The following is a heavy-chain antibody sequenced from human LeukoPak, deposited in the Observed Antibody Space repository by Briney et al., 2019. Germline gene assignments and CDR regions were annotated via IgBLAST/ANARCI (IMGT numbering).Heavy chain of an antibody. CDR1: GYSISSGYY. J-gene: IGHJ5*02. D-gene: IGHD3-22*01. CDR2: IYHSGST. CDR3: ARGGPPRYYDNSGYYGWFDP. Sequence: SETLSLTCTVSGYSISSGYYWGWTRQPPGKGLEWIGSIYHSGSTYYNPSLKSRVTISVDTSKNQFSLKLSSVTAADTAVYYCARGGPPRYYDNSGYYGWFDPWGQGTLVTVSS. V-gene: IGHV4-38-2*02.